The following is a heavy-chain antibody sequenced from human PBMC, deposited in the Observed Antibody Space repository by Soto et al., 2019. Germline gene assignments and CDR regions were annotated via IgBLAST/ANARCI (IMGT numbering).Heavy chain of an antibody. Sequence: GGSLRLSCAASGFTFSSYGMHWVRQAPGKGLEWVAVIWYDGSNKYYADSVKGRFTISRDNSKNTLYLQMNSLRAEDTAVYYCARDEGRWGMTRNGGAFDIWGQGTMVTV. J-gene: IGHJ3*02. V-gene: IGHV3-33*01. D-gene: IGHD2-8*02. CDR1: GFTFSSYG. CDR3: ARDEGRWGMTRNGGAFDI. CDR2: IWYDGSNK.